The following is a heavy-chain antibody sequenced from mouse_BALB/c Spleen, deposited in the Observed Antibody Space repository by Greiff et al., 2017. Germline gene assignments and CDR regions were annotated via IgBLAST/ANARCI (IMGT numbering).Heavy chain of an antibody. V-gene: IGHV1-15*01. CDR1: GYTFTDYE. J-gene: IGHJ3*01. Sequence: VQLQQSGAELVRPGASVTLSCKASGYTFTDYEMHWVKQTPVHGLEWIGAIDPETGGTAYNQKFKGKATLTADKSSSTAYMELRSLTSEDSAVYYCTRSGYRYLAWFAYWGQGTLVTVSA. CDR3: TRSGYRYLAWFAY. CDR2: IDPETGGT. D-gene: IGHD2-14*01.